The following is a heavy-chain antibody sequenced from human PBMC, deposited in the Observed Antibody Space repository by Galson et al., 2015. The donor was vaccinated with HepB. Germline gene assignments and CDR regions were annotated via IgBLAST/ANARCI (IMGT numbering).Heavy chain of an antibody. CDR1: GGTFSSYA. CDR3: ARALGTVTSYYYYMDV. J-gene: IGHJ6*03. Sequence: SVKVSCKASGGTFSSYAISWVRQAPGQGLEWMGGIIPIFGTANYAQKFQGRVTITADESTSTAYMELSSLRPEDTALYYCARALGTVTSYYYYMDVWGKGTTVTVSS. CDR2: IIPIFGTA. D-gene: IGHD4-17*01. V-gene: IGHV1-69*13.